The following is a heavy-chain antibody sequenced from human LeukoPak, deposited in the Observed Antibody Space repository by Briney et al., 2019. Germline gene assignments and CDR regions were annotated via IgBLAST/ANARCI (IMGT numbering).Heavy chain of an antibody. CDR1: GYTFTSYG. CDR3: ARDGHYGILTGYYTIDY. D-gene: IGHD3-9*01. V-gene: IGHV1-18*01. Sequence: ASVKVSCKASGYTFTSYGISWVRQAPGQGLEWMGWISAYNGNTNYAQKLQGRVTMTTDTSTSTAYMELRSLRSDDTAVYYCARDGHYGILTGYYTIDYWGQGTLVTVSS. CDR2: ISAYNGNT. J-gene: IGHJ4*02.